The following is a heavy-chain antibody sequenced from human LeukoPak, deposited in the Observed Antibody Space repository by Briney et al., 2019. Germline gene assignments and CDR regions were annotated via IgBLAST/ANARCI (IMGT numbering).Heavy chain of an antibody. J-gene: IGHJ4*02. CDR1: GFTFSSYG. Sequence: GGSLRLSCAASGFTFSSYGMHWVRQAPGKGLEWVAVIWYDGSNKYYADSVKGRFTISRDNSKTTLYLQMNSLRAEDTAVYYCAKGEGDGYNLDYWGQGTLVTVSS. CDR3: AKGEGDGYNLDY. CDR2: IWYDGSNK. V-gene: IGHV3-33*06. D-gene: IGHD5-24*01.